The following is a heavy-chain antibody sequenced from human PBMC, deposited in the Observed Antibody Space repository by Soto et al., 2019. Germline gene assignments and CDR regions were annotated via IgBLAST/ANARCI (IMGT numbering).Heavy chain of an antibody. V-gene: IGHV3-30-3*01. D-gene: IGHD2-2*01. Sequence: GGSLRLSCAASGFTFSSYAMHWVRQAPGKRLEWVAVISYDGSNKYYADSVKGRFTISRDNSKNTLYLQMNSLRAEDTAVYYCARAGYCSSTSCRGGYYYYGMDFWGQGTTVTVSS. CDR3: ARAGYCSSTSCRGGYYYYGMDF. CDR2: ISYDGSNK. J-gene: IGHJ6*02. CDR1: GFTFSSYA.